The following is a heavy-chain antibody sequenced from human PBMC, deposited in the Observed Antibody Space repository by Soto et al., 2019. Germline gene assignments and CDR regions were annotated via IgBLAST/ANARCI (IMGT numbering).Heavy chain of an antibody. CDR3: PRGLLGGAPSYTFHGMDV. Sequence: EVQLVESGGGLVQPGGSLRLSCAASGFTFSDHYMDWVRQAPGKGLEWVARSRNRVNSHTTEYAASVKGRFTISRDESKSSLYLQMTSLKIEDTAVYYCPRGLLGGAPSYTFHGMDVWGQGTTVTVSS. V-gene: IGHV3-72*01. CDR2: SRNRVNSHTT. J-gene: IGHJ6*01. D-gene: IGHD1-26*01. CDR1: GFTFSDHY.